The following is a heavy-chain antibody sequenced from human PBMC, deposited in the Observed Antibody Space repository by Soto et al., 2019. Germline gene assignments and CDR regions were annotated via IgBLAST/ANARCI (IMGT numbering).Heavy chain of an antibody. J-gene: IGHJ4*02. CDR2: INNDGSST. CDR1: GFTLSSFF. Sequence: EVQLVESGGGSVQPGGSLRLSCAASGFTLSSFFMHWVRQGPGKGLVWVSRINNDGSSTTYADSVKGRFTISRDNAKNTLYLQMNSLRAEDTAVYFCVRDQASRGYSVFNHWGQGTQVTVSS. CDR3: VRDQASRGYSVFNH. V-gene: IGHV3-74*03. D-gene: IGHD3-22*01.